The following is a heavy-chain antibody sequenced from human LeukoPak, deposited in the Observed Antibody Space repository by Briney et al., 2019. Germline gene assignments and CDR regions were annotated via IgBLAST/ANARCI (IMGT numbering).Heavy chain of an antibody. D-gene: IGHD3-22*01. V-gene: IGHV5-51*01. CDR2: IYPGDSDT. CDR3: ARRGWSSGPWAFDI. J-gene: IGHJ3*02. Sequence: GESLKISCKGSGYSFTSYWIGWVRQMPGRGLEWMGVIYPGDSDTRYSPSFQGQVTISADKSISTAYLQWSSLKASDTAMYYCARRGWSSGPWAFDIWAKGQWSPSLQ. CDR1: GYSFTSYW.